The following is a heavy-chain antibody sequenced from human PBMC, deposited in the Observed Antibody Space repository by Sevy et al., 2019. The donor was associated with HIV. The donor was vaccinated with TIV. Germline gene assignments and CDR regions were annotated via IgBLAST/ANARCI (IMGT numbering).Heavy chain of an antibody. CDR2: INPNSGGT. J-gene: IGHJ4*02. Sequence: ASVKVSCKASGYTFTGYYMHWVRQAPGQGLEWMGWINPNSGGTNYAQKFQGRVTMTRDTSISTAYMELSRLRSDDTAVYYCARGRMVRGVISVNNDYWGQGTLVTVSS. D-gene: IGHD3-10*01. CDR1: GYTFTGYY. V-gene: IGHV1-2*02. CDR3: ARGRMVRGVISVNNDY.